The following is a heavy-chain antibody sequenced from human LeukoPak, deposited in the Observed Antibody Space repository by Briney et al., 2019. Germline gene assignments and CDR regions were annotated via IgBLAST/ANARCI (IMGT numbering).Heavy chain of an antibody. Sequence: PSETPSLTCTVSGGSISSSSYYWGWIRQPPGKGLEWIGSIYYSGSTYYNPSLKSRVTISVDTSKNQFSLKLSSVTAADTAVYYCARDLAHPYYDILTGYYNTYYFDYWGQGTLVTVSS. CDR3: ARDLAHPYYDILTGYYNTYYFDY. V-gene: IGHV4-39*07. CDR1: GGSISSSSYY. CDR2: IYYSGST. D-gene: IGHD3-9*01. J-gene: IGHJ4*02.